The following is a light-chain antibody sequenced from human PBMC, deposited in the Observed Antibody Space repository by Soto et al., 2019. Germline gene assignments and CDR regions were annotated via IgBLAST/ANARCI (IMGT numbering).Light chain of an antibody. CDR3: QQYHQWPLT. V-gene: IGKV3D-15*01. CDR2: AAS. Sequence: EIVMTQSPAPLSLSPGERATLSCRASQGVSRHLAWYQQKPGQAPRLLIYAASTRAAGVPARFSGSGSGTEFTLTISSLQSEDFTVYYCQQYHQWPLTFGRGTKVEI. J-gene: IGKJ4*01. CDR1: QGVSRH.